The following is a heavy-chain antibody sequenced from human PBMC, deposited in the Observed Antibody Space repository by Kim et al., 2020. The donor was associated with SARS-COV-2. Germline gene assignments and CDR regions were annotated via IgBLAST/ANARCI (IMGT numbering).Heavy chain of an antibody. Sequence: GGSLRLSCAGSGFTFSDHYIDWVRQAPGKGPELVGRIRNKANSYATEYAASVEGRFTISRDDSKNSMYLQMDSLKTEDTAVYYCARVRLGPPSFKYFDLWGRGTLVTVSS. CDR3: ARVRLGPPSFKYFDL. CDR1: GFTFSDHY. J-gene: IGHJ2*01. V-gene: IGHV3-72*01. D-gene: IGHD1-26*01. CDR2: IRNKANSYAT.